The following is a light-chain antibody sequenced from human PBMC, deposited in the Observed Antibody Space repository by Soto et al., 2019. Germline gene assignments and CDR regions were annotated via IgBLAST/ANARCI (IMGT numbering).Light chain of an antibody. J-gene: IGKJ4*01. Sequence: DIQMTQSPSTLSASVGDRVTITCRASQSISSWLAWYQQKPGKAPKLLIYDASSLESGVPSRFSGSGSGTEFTLTISSLQPDDFATYYCQQYNNYSVTFGGGTKVEIK. CDR2: DAS. CDR3: QQYNNYSVT. V-gene: IGKV1-5*01. CDR1: QSISSW.